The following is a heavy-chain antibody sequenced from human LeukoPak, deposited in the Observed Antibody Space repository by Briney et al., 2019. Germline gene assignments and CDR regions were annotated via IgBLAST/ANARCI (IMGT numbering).Heavy chain of an antibody. CDR3: ARENGGGLNSFDY. J-gene: IGHJ4*02. CDR2: IIPIFGTA. Sequence: GASVKVSCKASGGTFSSYAISWVRQAPGQGLEWMGGIIPIFGTANYAQKFQGRVTITADKSTSTAYMELSSLRSEDTAVYYCARENGGGLNSFDYWGQGTLVTVSS. V-gene: IGHV1-69*06. CDR1: GGTFSSYA.